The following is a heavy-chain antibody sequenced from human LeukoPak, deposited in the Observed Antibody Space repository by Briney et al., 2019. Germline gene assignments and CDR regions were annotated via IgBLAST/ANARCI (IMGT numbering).Heavy chain of an antibody. J-gene: IGHJ3*02. CDR3: ASQKGSHGAFDI. D-gene: IGHD6-6*01. V-gene: IGHV4-39*01. CDR1: GGSISSSSYY. Sequence: SETLSLTCTVSGGSISSSSYYWGWIRQPPGKGLEWIGSIYYSGSTYYNPSLESRVTIPVDTSKNQFSLKLSSVTAADTAVYYCASQKGSHGAFDIWGQGTMVTVSS. CDR2: IYYSGST.